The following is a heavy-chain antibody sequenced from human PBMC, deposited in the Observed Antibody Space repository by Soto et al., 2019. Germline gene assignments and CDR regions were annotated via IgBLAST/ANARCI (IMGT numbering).Heavy chain of an antibody. CDR2: IYYTGST. D-gene: IGHD2-21*02. J-gene: IGHJ3*02. CDR1: GGPLSSFY. Sequence: PSETLSLTCNSSGGPLSSFYYRWIRQAPGKGLEWIGYIYYTGSTNYNPSLKSRVTMSVDTSKNQFSLKLTSVTAADTAVYFCAVTRGGAHPHDIWGQGTMVTVS. V-gene: IGHV4-59*01. CDR3: AVTRGGAHPHDI.